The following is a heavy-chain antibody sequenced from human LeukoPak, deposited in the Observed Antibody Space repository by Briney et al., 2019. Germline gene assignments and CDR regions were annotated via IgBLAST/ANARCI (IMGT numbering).Heavy chain of an antibody. CDR3: ARGLDLSYGAYYYGMDV. J-gene: IGHJ6*02. D-gene: IGHD4/OR15-4a*01. Sequence: PSQTLSLTCTVSGGSISSGDYYWSWIRQHPGKGLEWIGYIYYSASTYYNPSLKSRVTISVDTSKNQFSLKLSSVTAADTAVYYCARGLDLSYGAYYYGMDVWGQGTTVTVSS. V-gene: IGHV4-31*03. CDR1: GGSISSGDYY. CDR2: IYYSAST.